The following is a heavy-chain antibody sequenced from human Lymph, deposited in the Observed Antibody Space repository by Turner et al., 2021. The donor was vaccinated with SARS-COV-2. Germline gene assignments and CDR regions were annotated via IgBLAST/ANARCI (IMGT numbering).Heavy chain of an antibody. Sequence: EVQLLESGGGLVQPGGSLRLSCAASGFPFSRYTMSWVRQAPGKGLEWVSAISGSGASTYYADSGKGRFTISRDNSKNTLYLQMNSLRVEDTAVYYCAKDGYDGIYCGGGSCYSGWFDPWGQGTLVTVS. CDR1: GFPFSRYT. V-gene: IGHV3-23*01. CDR2: ISGSGAST. CDR3: AKDGYDGIYCGGGSCYSGWFDP. J-gene: IGHJ5*02. D-gene: IGHD2-15*01.